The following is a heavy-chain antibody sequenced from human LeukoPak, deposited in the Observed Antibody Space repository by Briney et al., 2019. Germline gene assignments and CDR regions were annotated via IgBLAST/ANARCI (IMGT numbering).Heavy chain of an antibody. CDR1: GGSISSSSYY. D-gene: IGHD3-22*01. CDR2: IYYSGST. V-gene: IGHV4-39*07. Sequence: PSETLSLTCTVSGGSISSSSYYWGWIRQPPGKGLEWIGSIYYSGSTYYNPSLKSRVTISVDTSKNQFSLKLSSVTAADTAVYYCARINVRYYDKGAFDIWGQGTMVTVSS. CDR3: ARINVRYYDKGAFDI. J-gene: IGHJ3*02.